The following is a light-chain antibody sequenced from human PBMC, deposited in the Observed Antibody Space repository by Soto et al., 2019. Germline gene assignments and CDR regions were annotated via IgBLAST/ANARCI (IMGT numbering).Light chain of an antibody. J-gene: IGLJ1*01. CDR1: SSRSGSNY. CDR3: AKWDDSLRVYV. V-gene: IGLV1-47*01. CDR2: RND. Sequence: QSVLPQPPSASGTPGQRVTISCSTSSSRSGSNYVYWYQQLPGTAPKLLIYRNDQRPSGVPDRFSGSKSGTSASLAISGLRSEDEADYYCAKWDDSLRVYVFGTGTKATVL.